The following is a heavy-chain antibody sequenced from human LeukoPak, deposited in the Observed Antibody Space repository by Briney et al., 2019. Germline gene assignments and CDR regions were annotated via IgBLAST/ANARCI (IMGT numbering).Heavy chain of an antibody. CDR2: LDPEDGET. Sequence: ASVKVSCKVSGDTLTELSMHWVRQAPGKGLEWMGGLDPEDGETIYAQKFQGRVTITADESTSTAYMELSSLRSEDTAVYYCARGLYGDYVVDYWGQGTLVTVSS. D-gene: IGHD4-17*01. CDR3: ARGLYGDYVVDY. CDR1: GDTLTELS. J-gene: IGHJ4*02. V-gene: IGHV1-24*01.